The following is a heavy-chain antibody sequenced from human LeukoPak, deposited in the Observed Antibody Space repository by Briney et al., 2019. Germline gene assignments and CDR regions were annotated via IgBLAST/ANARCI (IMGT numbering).Heavy chain of an antibody. V-gene: IGHV4-4*07. CDR1: GGSISSYY. Sequence: PSETLSLTCTVSGGSISSYYWNWIRQPAGKGLEWIGRMYTSGSTNYNPSLKSRVTMSVETSKNQFSLNLSSVTAADTAVYYCAREFSSSSGTTFDYWGQGTLVTVSS. CDR3: AREFSSSSGTTFDY. CDR2: MYTSGST. J-gene: IGHJ4*02. D-gene: IGHD6-6*01.